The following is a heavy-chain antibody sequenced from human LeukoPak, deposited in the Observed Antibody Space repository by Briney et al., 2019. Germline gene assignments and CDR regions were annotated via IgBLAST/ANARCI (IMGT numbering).Heavy chain of an antibody. V-gene: IGHV1-2*02. J-gene: IGHJ6*02. CDR2: INPNSGGT. Sequence: ASVKVSCKASGYTFTGYYMHWVRQAPGQGLEWMGWINPNSGGTNYAQKFQGRVTMTRDTSISTAYMELSRLRSDDTAVYYCARVGGCSSTSCQRDYYYYGMDVWGQGTTVTVSS. CDR1: GYTFTGYY. D-gene: IGHD2-2*01. CDR3: ARVGGCSSTSCQRDYYYYGMDV.